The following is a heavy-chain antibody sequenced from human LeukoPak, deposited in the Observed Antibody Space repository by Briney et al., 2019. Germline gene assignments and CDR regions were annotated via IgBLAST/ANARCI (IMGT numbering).Heavy chain of an antibody. V-gene: IGHV3-30*04. CDR3: IRDGKDETYSLEK. D-gene: IGHD2-15*01. CDR2: IKNDGSNK. J-gene: IGHJ4*02. Sequence: GGSLRLSCAASGLTFSSYPMHWVRQAPGKGLEWVSLIKNDGSNKYYADSVKGRFTISRDNSKNTLYLQMDSLRAEDTAVYYCIRDGKDETYSLEKWGQGTLVTVSS. CDR1: GLTFSSYP.